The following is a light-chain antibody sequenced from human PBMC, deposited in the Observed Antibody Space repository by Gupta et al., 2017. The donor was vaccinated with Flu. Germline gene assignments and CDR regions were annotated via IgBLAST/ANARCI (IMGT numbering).Light chain of an antibody. CDR1: SSNIGAGVE. J-gene: IGLJ3*02. CDR2: GNN. Sequence: QSVLPQPPSVSGAPGQRFPISCTGSSSNIGAGVEVHWYHPLPVTAPRLLIYGNNNRPSVFPDRFSGSKSDTSASLAITGLHAEDAADYYCQSYDTSLSGRVFGGGTKLTVL. CDR3: QSYDTSLSGRV. V-gene: IGLV1-40*01.